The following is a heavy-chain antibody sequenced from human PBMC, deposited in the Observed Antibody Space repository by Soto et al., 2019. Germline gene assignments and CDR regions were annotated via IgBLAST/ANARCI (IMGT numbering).Heavy chain of an antibody. CDR1: GGSIGSSSYY. V-gene: IGHV4-39*01. J-gene: IGHJ6*02. CDR2: IYYSGST. D-gene: IGHD4-4*01. CDR3: ARLQYYYGMDV. Sequence: SETLSLTCTVSGGSIGSSSYYWGWIRQPPGKGLEWIGSIYYSGSTYYNPSLKSRVTISVDTSKNQFSLKLSSVTAADTAVYYCARLQYYYGMDVWGQGTTVTVSS.